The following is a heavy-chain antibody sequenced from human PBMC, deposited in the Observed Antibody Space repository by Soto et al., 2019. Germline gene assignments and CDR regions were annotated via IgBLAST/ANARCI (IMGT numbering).Heavy chain of an antibody. V-gene: IGHV4-38-2*02. D-gene: IGHD3-3*01. CDR2: IYHSGST. CDR1: GYSISSGYY. J-gene: IGHJ6*02. Sequence: SATLSLTCAVSGYSISSGYYWGWIRQPPGKGLEWIGSIYHSGSTYYNPSLKSRVTISVDTSKNQFSLKLSSVTAADTAVYYCARDGDFWSGYPYGMDVWGQGTTVTVSS. CDR3: ARDGDFWSGYPYGMDV.